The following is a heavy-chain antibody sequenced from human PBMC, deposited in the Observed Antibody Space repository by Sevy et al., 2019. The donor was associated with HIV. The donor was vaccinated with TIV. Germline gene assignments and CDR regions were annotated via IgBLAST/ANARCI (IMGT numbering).Heavy chain of an antibody. CDR1: GFTFSSYD. J-gene: IGHJ3*02. V-gene: IGHV3-13*01. D-gene: IGHD1-1*01. CDR2: IGTVGDT. Sequence: GGSLRLSCAASGFTFSSYDMHWVRQATGKGLEWVSAIGTVGDTFYSDSVKGRFTISRENAKNSFYLQMNSLRAGDTAVYYCARGGSGAFDIWGQGTMVTVSS. CDR3: ARGGSGAFDI.